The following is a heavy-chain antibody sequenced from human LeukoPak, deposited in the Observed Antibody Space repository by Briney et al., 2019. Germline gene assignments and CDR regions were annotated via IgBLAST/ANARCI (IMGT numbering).Heavy chain of an antibody. CDR2: ISSSSSYI. V-gene: IGHV3-21*01. D-gene: IGHD3-3*01. J-gene: IGHJ4*02. Sequence: PGGSLRLSCAASGFTFSTYSMNWVRQAPGKGLEWVSSISSSSSYIYYADSVKGRFTISRDNAKNSLYLQMNSLRAEDTAAYYCARAARNYDFWSGYYWGPGTLVTVSS. CDR3: ARAARNYDFWSGYY. CDR1: GFTFSTYS.